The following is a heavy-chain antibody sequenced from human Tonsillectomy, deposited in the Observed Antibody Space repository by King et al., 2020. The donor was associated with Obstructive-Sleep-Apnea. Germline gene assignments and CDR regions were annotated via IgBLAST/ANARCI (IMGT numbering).Heavy chain of an antibody. V-gene: IGHV3-23*04. CDR3: AKGDIVATNPYYFDY. CDR2: ISGSGGST. CDR1: GFTFSSYA. D-gene: IGHD5-12*01. J-gene: IGHJ4*02. Sequence: QLVESGGGLVQPGGSLRLSCAASGFTFSSYAMSWVRKAPGKGLEWVSAISGSGGSTYYAASGKGRFTISRDNSKNTLYLQMNSLRAEDTAVYYCAKGDIVATNPYYFDYWGQGTLVTVSS.